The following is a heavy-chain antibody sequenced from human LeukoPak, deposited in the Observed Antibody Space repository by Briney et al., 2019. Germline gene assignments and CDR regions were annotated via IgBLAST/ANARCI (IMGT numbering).Heavy chain of an antibody. Sequence: GGSLRLSCAASGFTFSSYAMGWVRQAPGKGLEWVSAISGSGGSTYYADSVKGRFTISRDNSKNTLYLQMNSLRAEDTAVYYCAKREDSSGYYYGGNWGQGTLVTVSS. CDR3: AKREDSSGYYYGGN. CDR2: ISGSGGST. CDR1: GFTFSSYA. J-gene: IGHJ4*02. D-gene: IGHD3-22*01. V-gene: IGHV3-23*01.